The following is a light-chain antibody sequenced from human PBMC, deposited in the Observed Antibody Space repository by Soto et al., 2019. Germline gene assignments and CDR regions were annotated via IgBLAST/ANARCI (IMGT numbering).Light chain of an antibody. CDR2: KNN. Sequence: QSVLTQPPSASGTPGQRITISCSGGSSNIGSNYVYWYQHLPGTAPKLLMYKNNQRPSGVPDRFSGSKSGPSASLAIDGLRSEDEADYYCASRDDSLSGVVFGGGTKLTVL. V-gene: IGLV1-47*01. CDR1: SSNIGSNY. J-gene: IGLJ2*01. CDR3: ASRDDSLSGVV.